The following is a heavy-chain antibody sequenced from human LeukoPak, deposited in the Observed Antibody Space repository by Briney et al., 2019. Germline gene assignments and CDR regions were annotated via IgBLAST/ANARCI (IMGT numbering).Heavy chain of an antibody. CDR1: GGSISSGGYY. CDR2: IYYSGST. D-gene: IGHD2-15*01. V-gene: IGHV4-31*03. J-gene: IGHJ4*02. Sequence: PSQTLSLTCTVSGGSISSGGYYWCWIRQHPGKGLEWIGYIYYSGSTYYNPSLKSRVTISVNTSKNQFSLKLSSVTAADTAVYYCASSGGSLYYFDYWGQGTLVTVSS. CDR3: ASSGGSLYYFDY.